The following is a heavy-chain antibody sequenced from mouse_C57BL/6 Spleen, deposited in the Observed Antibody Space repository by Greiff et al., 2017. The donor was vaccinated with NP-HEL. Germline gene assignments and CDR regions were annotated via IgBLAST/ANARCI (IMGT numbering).Heavy chain of an antibody. CDR1: GYTFTDYN. V-gene: IGHV1-22*01. CDR2: INPNNGGT. J-gene: IGHJ2*01. CDR3: ARGSSYDYFDY. D-gene: IGHD1-1*01. Sequence: VQLKESGPELVKPGASVKMSCKASGYTFTDYNMHWVKQSHGKSLEWIGNINPNNGGTSYNQKFKGKATLTVNKSSSTAYMELRSLTSEDSAVYYCARGSSYDYFDYWGQGTTLTVSS.